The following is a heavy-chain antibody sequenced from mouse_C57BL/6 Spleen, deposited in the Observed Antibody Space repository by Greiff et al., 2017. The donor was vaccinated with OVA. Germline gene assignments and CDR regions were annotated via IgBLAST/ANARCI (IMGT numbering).Heavy chain of an antibody. Sequence: DVQLQESGPGLVKPSQSLSLTCSVTGYSITSGYYWNWIRQFPGNKLEWMGYISYDGSNNYNPSLKNRISITRDTSKNQFFLKLNSVTTEDTATYYCAREGYRGGYAMDYWGQGTSVTVSS. V-gene: IGHV3-6*01. J-gene: IGHJ4*01. CDR1: GYSITSGYY. D-gene: IGHD2-14*01. CDR3: AREGYRGGYAMDY. CDR2: ISYDGSN.